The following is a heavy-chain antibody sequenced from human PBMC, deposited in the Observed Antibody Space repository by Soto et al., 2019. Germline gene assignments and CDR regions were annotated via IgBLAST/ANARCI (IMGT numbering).Heavy chain of an antibody. D-gene: IGHD5-12*01. V-gene: IGHV4-31*03. CDR3: ARGRGIVATINRSLLFDY. J-gene: IGHJ4*02. CDR1: GGSISSGGYY. CDR2: IYYSGST. Sequence: QVQLQEPGPGLVKPSQTLSLTCTVSGGSISSGGYYWSWIRQHPGKGLEWIGYIYYSGSTYYNPSLKSRVTISVETSKNQFSLKLSSVTAADTAVYYCARGRGIVATINRSLLFDYWGQGTLVTVSS.